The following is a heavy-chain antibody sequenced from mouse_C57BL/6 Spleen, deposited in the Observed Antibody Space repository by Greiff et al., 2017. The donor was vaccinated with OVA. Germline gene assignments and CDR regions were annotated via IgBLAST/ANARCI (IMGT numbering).Heavy chain of an antibody. V-gene: IGHV6-3*01. CDR1: GFTFSNYW. Sequence: EVMLVESGGGLVQPGGSMKLSCVASGFTFSNYWMNWVRQSPEKGLEWVAQIRLKSDNYATHYAESVKGRFTISRDDSKSSVYLQMNNLRAEDTGIYYCTGGTDYYAMDYWGQGTSVTVSS. J-gene: IGHJ4*01. CDR3: TGGTDYYAMDY. D-gene: IGHD3-3*01. CDR2: IRLKSDNYAT.